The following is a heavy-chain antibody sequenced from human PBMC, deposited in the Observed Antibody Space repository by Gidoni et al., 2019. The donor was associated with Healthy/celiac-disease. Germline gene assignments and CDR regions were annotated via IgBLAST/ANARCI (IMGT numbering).Heavy chain of an antibody. CDR3: ARDLHPNYSSSSF. V-gene: IGHV1-2*02. CDR2: INHNSGGT. CDR1: GSTFTGYY. J-gene: IGHJ4*02. Sequence: QVQLVQSGAEVKKPGASVKVSCKASGSTFTGYYMPWVRQAPGQGLEWMGWINHNSGGTNYAQKFQGRVTMTRDTSISTAYMELSRLRSDDTAVYYCARDLHPNYSSSSFWGQGTLVTVSS. D-gene: IGHD6-6*01.